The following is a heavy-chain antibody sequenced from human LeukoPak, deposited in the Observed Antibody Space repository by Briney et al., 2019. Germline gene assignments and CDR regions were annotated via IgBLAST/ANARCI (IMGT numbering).Heavy chain of an antibody. CDR2: ISAYNGNT. V-gene: IGHV1-18*01. D-gene: IGHD5-18*01. Sequence: ASVKVSCKASGYTFTSYGISWVRQAPGQGLEWMGWISAYNGNTNYAQKLQGRVTTTTDTSTSTAYMELRSLRPDDTAVYYCARRGYSYGANDYWGQGALVTVSS. CDR1: GYTFTSYG. CDR3: ARRGYSYGANDY. J-gene: IGHJ4*02.